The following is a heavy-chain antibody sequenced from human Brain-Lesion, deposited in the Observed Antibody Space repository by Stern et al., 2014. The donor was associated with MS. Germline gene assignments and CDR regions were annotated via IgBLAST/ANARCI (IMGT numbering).Heavy chain of an antibody. Sequence: LVESGADVKKPGASVKVSCKTSGYIFTGYYIHWVRQAPGQGLEWMAWINPNTGGTKYAQKFQGRVTMSRDTSISTAYVELSSLTSDDTAVYYCARDQRGITIFGVVTDYYYLGMDVWGQGTTVTVSS. V-gene: IGHV1-2*02. CDR3: ARDQRGITIFGVVTDYYYLGMDV. D-gene: IGHD3-3*01. J-gene: IGHJ6*02. CDR2: INPNTGGT. CDR1: GYIFTGYY.